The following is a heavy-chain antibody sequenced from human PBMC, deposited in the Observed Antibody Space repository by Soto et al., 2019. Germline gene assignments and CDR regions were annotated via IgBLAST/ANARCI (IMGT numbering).Heavy chain of an antibody. V-gene: IGHV4-28*01. CDR3: ARMAVTTFCYYAMDV. CDR1: GYSIRSSDW. Sequence: KPSETLSLTCAVYGYSIRSSDWWGWIRQPPGKGLEWIGYITHGGSTNYNPSLKRRVTMSVDPSKNQFSLNLTSVTAVDTAVYYCARMAVTTFCYYAMDVWGQGTTVTVSS. J-gene: IGHJ6*02. D-gene: IGHD6-19*01. CDR2: ITHGGST.